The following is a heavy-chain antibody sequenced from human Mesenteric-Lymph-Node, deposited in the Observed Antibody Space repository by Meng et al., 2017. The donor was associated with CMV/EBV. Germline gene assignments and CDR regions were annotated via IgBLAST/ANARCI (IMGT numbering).Heavy chain of an antibody. CDR1: GGSISSSGYY. D-gene: IGHD1-26*01. V-gene: IGHV4-39*07. CDR2: VHHSRGS. CDR3: ARAENGRYYYDMDV. Sequence: GSLRLSCTVSGGSISSSGYYWGWIRQPPGKGLEWIANVHHSRGSYYNPSLKSRVTMSLHTSKNQFSLTLSSVTAADTAVYSCARAENGRYYYDMDVWGQGITVTVSS. J-gene: IGHJ6*02.